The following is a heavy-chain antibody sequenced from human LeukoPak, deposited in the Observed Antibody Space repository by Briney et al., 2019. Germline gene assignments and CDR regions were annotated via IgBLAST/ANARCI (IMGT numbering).Heavy chain of an antibody. CDR1: GYSISSGYY. J-gene: IGHJ5*02. Sequence: SETLSLTCTVSGYSISSGYYWGWIRQPQGKGLEWIGSIYHSGSTYYNPSLKSRVTISVDTSKNQFSLKLSSVTAADTAVYYCARERILGVENHWGQGTLVTVSS. V-gene: IGHV4-38-2*02. D-gene: IGHD3-3*01. CDR2: IYHSGST. CDR3: ARERILGVENH.